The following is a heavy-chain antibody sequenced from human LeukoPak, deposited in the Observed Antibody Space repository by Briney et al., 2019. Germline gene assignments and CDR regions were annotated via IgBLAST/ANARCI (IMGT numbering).Heavy chain of an antibody. J-gene: IGHJ6*04. Sequence: ASVKLSCKASGYTFTGYYMHWVRQAPGQGLEWMGWINPNSGGTNYAQKFQGWVTMTRDTSISTAYMELSRLRSDDTAVDYCARRGPGAAYGMVVWGKGTTVTVSS. CDR2: INPNSGGT. D-gene: IGHD3-10*01. CDR1: GYTFTGYY. CDR3: ARRGPGAAYGMVV. V-gene: IGHV1-2*04.